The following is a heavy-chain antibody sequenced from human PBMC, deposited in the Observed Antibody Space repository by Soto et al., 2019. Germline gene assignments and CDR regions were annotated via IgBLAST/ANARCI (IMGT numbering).Heavy chain of an antibody. J-gene: IGHJ4*02. CDR2: IWYDGSNK. D-gene: IGHD2-15*01. Sequence: GGSLRLSCAASGFTFSSYGMHWVRQAPGKGLEWVAVIWYDGSNKYYADSVKGRFTISRDNSKNTLYLQMNSLRAEDTAVYYCPRDYSRVAVDYWGQGTLVTVSS. V-gene: IGHV3-33*01. CDR3: PRDYSRVAVDY. CDR1: GFTFSSYG.